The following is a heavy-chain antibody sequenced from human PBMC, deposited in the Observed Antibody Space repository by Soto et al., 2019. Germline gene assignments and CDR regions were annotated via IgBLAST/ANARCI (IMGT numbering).Heavy chain of an antibody. D-gene: IGHD3-3*01. Sequence: QVQLQESGPGLVKPSETLSLTCTVSGGSVSSGSYYWSWIRQPPGKGLEWIGYIYYSGSTNDNPSLTGRVSVSVDTSKNQFSLKLSSVTDADTAVYYCAGCYDFWSGYHFDYWGQGTLVTGSS. V-gene: IGHV4-61*01. J-gene: IGHJ4*02. CDR3: AGCYDFWSGYHFDY. CDR2: IYYSGST. CDR1: GGSVSSGSYY.